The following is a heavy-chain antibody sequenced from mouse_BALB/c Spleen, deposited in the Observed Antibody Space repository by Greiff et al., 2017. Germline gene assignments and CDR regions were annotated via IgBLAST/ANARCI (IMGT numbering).Heavy chain of an antibody. CDR2: INPGSGGT. CDR3: ARAMITSWYFDV. V-gene: IGHV1-54*01. D-gene: IGHD2-4*01. J-gene: IGHJ1*01. Sequence: QVQLQQSGAELVRPGTSVKVSCKASGYAFTNYLIEWVKQRPGQGLEWIGVINPGSGGTNYNEKFKGKATLTADKSSSTAYMQLSSLTSDDSAVYFCARAMITSWYFDVWGAGTTVTGSS. CDR1: GYAFTNYL.